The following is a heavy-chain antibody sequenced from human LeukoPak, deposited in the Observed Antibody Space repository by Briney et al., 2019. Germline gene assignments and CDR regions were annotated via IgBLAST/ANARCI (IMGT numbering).Heavy chain of an antibody. CDR1: GGSISSGSYY. V-gene: IGHV4-61*02. CDR2: IYTSGST. D-gene: IGHD2/OR15-2a*01. Sequence: SETLSLTCTVSGGSISSGSYYWSWIRQPAGKGLEWIGRIYTSGSTNYNPSLKSRVTISVDTSKNQFSLKLSSVTAADTAVYYCARTLPYYYYMDVWGKGTTVTASS. CDR3: ARTLPYYYYMDV. J-gene: IGHJ6*03.